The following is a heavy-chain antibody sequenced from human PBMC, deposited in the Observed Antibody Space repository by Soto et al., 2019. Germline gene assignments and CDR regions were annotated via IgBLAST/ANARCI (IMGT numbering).Heavy chain of an antibody. CDR3: AKADGQQWLIPHLDN. J-gene: IGHJ4*02. V-gene: IGHV3-23*01. D-gene: IGHD6-19*01. Sequence: EVHLLESGGGVVQPGGSLRLSCVASGFNFKKFAMAWVRQAAGEGLEWVSGISCCGGSASYADSVKGRFSIARDDSKNTVSLQLTSLRVEDTAQYYCAKADGQQWLIPHLDNWGQGTLVTVS. CDR2: ISCCGGSA. CDR1: GFNFKKFA.